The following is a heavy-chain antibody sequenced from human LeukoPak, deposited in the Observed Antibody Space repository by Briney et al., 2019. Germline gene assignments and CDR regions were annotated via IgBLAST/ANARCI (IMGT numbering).Heavy chain of an antibody. CDR1: GYTFTSYG. V-gene: IGHV1-18*01. CDR2: ISVYNGNT. D-gene: IGHD3-10*01. Sequence: ASVKVSCKASGYTFTSYGISWVRQAPGQGLEWMGWISVYNGNTNYAQKLQGRVTMTTDTSTSTAYMELRSLRSDDTALYYCARESYNSGSYYNDYWGQGTLVTVSS. J-gene: IGHJ4*02. CDR3: ARESYNSGSYYNDY.